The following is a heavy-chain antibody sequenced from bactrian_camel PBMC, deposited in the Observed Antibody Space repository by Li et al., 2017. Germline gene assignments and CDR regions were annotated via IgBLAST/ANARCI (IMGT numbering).Heavy chain of an antibody. V-gene: IGHV3S63*01. Sequence: HVQLVESGGGSVQAGGSLRLSCAASGFTFDDHDMGWFRQAHGDGCESVSTISSERSTYYADSVKGRFTISRDNAKKAVYLEMNSLKPEDTGVYYCAADRGYGLDCDDASGYWGQGTQVTVS. J-gene: IGHJ6*01. CDR3: AADRGYGLDCDDASGY. D-gene: IGHD3*01. CDR2: TISSERST. CDR1: GFTFDDHD.